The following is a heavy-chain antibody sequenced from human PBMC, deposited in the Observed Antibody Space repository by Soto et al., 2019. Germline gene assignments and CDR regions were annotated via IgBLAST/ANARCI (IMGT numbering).Heavy chain of an antibody. CDR3: AKDLRIQLWLDY. CDR1: GFTFSSYA. D-gene: IGHD5-18*01. Sequence: LRLSCAASGFTFSSYAVSWVRQAPGKGLEWVSAISGSGGSTYYADSVKGRFTISRDNSKNTLYLQMNSLRAEDTAVYYCAKDLRIQLWLDYWGQGTLVTSPQ. J-gene: IGHJ4*02. V-gene: IGHV3-23*01. CDR2: ISGSGGST.